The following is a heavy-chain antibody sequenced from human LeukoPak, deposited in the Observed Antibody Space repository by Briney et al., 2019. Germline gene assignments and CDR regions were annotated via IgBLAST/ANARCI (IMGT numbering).Heavy chain of an antibody. Sequence: SQTLSLTCTVSGGSITAGGYSWSWIRQPPGKGLEWIGYIYHSGSTYYNPSLKSRVTISVGRSKNQFSLKLSSVTAADTAVYYCARAPPGDYYYYGMDVWGQGTTVTVSS. CDR2: IYHSGST. V-gene: IGHV4-30-2*01. J-gene: IGHJ6*02. CDR3: ARAPPGDYYYYGMDV. CDR1: GGSITAGGYS.